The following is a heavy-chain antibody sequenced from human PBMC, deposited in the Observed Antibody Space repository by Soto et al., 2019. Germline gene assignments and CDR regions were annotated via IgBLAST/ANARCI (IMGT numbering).Heavy chain of an antibody. Sequence: QLQLQESGPGLVKPSETLSLTCTVSGGSISSSTSYWGWVRQPPGKGLEWIASMYDGGNSPYPPSLWSRVAVPVHTSKTRLSLKLSSVTAADTAVYYCARPSSRSSPPGFDYRGQGTLVTVSS. D-gene: IGHD1-26*01. J-gene: IGHJ4*02. V-gene: IGHV4-39*02. CDR1: GGSISSSTSY. CDR2: MYDGGNS. CDR3: ARPSSRSSPPGFDY.